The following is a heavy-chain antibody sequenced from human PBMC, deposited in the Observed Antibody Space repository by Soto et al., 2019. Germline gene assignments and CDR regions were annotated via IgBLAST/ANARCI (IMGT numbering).Heavy chain of an antibody. V-gene: IGHV3-7*05. CDR2: IKQDGSEK. J-gene: IGHJ6*02. Sequence: EVQLVESGGGLVQPGGSLRLSCAASGFTFSSYWMSWVRQAPGKGLEWVANIKQDGSEKYYVDSVKGRFTISRDNAKNSLYLQMNSLRAEDTAVYYCARGIAARPGLGILGYYDYYGMDVWGQGTTVNVSS. D-gene: IGHD6-6*01. CDR3: ARGIAARPGLGILGYYDYYGMDV. CDR1: GFTFSSYW.